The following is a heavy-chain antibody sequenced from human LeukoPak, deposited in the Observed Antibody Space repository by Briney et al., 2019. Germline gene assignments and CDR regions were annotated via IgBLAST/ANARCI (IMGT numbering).Heavy chain of an antibody. Sequence: GASVKVSCKASGGTFSSYAISWVRQAPGQGLEWMGRIIPILGIANYAQKFQGRVTITADKSTSTAYMELRSLRSEDTAVYYCARGYYDSSGYPDDYWGQGTLVTVSS. CDR3: ARGYYDSSGYPDDY. J-gene: IGHJ4*02. V-gene: IGHV1-69*04. D-gene: IGHD3-22*01. CDR1: GGTFSSYA. CDR2: IIPILGIA.